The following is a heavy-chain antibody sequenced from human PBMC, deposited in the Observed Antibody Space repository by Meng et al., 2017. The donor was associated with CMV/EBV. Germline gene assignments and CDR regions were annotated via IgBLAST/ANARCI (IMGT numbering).Heavy chain of an antibody. CDR2: IYYSGST. CDR1: CCSISSGGYY. D-gene: IGHD3-10*01. J-gene: IGHJ5*02. V-gene: IGHV4-31*02. CDR3: ARDTMVRGGVWFDP. Sequence: SCCSISSGGYYWRWIRQPPGKGLEWIGYIYYSGSTYYNPSLKSRVTISVDTSKNQFSLKLSSVTAADTAVYYCARDTMVRGGVWFDPWGQGTLVTVSS.